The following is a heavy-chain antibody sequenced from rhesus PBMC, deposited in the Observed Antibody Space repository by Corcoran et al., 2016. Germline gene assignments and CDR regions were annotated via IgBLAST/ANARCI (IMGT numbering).Heavy chain of an antibody. D-gene: IGHD4-29*01. CDR1: GFTFSDYY. Sequence: EAQLMESGGGLVQPGGSLRLSCAASGFTFSDYYMQWVRQAPGKGLEWVGLIRNKADGETTDYALSVKGRVTISRDDSKSIASLQMHNLKPEDAAVYYCARAYGSSYDGWLGSLDVWGRGVLVTVSS. CDR2: IRNKADGETT. CDR3: ARAYGSSYDGWLGSLDV. J-gene: IGHJ5-2*02. V-gene: IGHV3-58*01.